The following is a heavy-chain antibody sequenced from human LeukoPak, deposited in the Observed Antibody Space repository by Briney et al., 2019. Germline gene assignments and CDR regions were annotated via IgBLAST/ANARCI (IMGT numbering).Heavy chain of an antibody. CDR3: ARARGTAAFDI. V-gene: IGHV1-2*02. J-gene: IGHJ3*02. CDR2: INPNSGGT. Sequence: GASVKVSCKASGYTFTGYYMHWVRQAPGQGLEWMGWINPNSGGTNYAQKVQGRVTMTRDTSISTAYMELSRLRSDDTAVYYCARARGTAAFDIWGQGTMVTVSS. CDR1: GYTFTGYY. D-gene: IGHD3-16*01.